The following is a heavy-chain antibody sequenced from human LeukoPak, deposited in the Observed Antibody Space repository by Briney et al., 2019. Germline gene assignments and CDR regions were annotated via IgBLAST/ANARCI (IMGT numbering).Heavy chain of an antibody. CDR3: ARAGYSSGWYSHFDY. J-gene: IGHJ4*02. D-gene: IGHD6-19*01. Sequence: SVKVSCKASGNTFSAYYMHWVRQAPGRGLNGLGRIIPILGIANYAQKFQGRVTITADKSTSTAYMELSSLRSEDTAVYYCARAGYSSGWYSHFDYWGQGTLVTVSS. CDR2: IIPILGIA. V-gene: IGHV1-69*04. CDR1: GNTFSAYY.